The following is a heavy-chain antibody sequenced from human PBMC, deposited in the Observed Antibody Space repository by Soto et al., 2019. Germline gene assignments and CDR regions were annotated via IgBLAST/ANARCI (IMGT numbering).Heavy chain of an antibody. V-gene: IGHV1-8*01. CDR3: ARFATAGYFDWLLERVNAFDI. Sequence: ASVKVSCQASGYTFISYHIHWVRQATGQGLEWMGWMKHNSGNTGYAHKFQGRVTMTRNTSISTVYMELSSLRSEDTAVYYCARFATAGYFDWLLERVNAFDIWGQGTMVTV. D-gene: IGHD3-9*01. CDR1: GYTFISYH. J-gene: IGHJ3*02. CDR2: MKHNSGNT.